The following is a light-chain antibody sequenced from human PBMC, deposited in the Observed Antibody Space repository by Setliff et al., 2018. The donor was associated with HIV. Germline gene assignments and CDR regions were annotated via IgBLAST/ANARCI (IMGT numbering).Light chain of an antibody. V-gene: IGLV2-23*02. J-gene: IGLJ1*01. CDR3: CSYAGGSTYV. CDR2: EVT. CDR1: SSHVGKYYF. Sequence: QSALTQPASVSGSPGQSITISCTGTSSHVGKYYFVSWYRQYPGKAPELTIYEVTKRPSGISKRFSGSKSGSAASLTISGLQPDDEADYYCCSYAGGSTYVFGTGTKVTVL.